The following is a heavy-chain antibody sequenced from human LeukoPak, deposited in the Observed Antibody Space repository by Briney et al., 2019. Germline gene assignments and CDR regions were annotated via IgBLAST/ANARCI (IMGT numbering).Heavy chain of an antibody. V-gene: IGHV3-30-3*01. CDR2: ISYDGSNK. Sequence: GGSLRLSCAASGLTFSSYAMHWVRKAPGKGLEWVAVISYDGSNKYYADSVKGRFTISRDNSKNTLYLQMNSLRAEDTAVYYCARDRSQFNYYGMDVWGQGTTVTVSS. CDR1: GLTFSSYA. J-gene: IGHJ6*02. D-gene: IGHD4-11*01. CDR3: ARDRSQFNYYGMDV.